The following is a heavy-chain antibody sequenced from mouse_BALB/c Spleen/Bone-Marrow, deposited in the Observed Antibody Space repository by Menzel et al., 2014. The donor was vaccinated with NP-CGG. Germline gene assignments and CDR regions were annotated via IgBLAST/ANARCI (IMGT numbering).Heavy chain of an antibody. CDR1: GFTFSDYY. V-gene: IGHV5-12*02. Sequence: LQQSGGGLVQPGGSLKLSRATSGFTFSDYYMYWVRQTPEKRLEWVAYISNGGGSTYYPDTVKGRFTISRDNAKNTLYLQMSRLKSEDTAMYYCARHSDYDYFDYWGQGTTLTVSS. CDR2: ISNGGGST. J-gene: IGHJ2*01. CDR3: ARHSDYDYFDY. D-gene: IGHD2-4*01.